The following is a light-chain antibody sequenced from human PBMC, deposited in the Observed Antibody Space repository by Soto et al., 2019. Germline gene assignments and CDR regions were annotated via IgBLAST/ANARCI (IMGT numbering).Light chain of an antibody. Sequence: QSSLTHVASVSGSPGQSITISCTGTSTDVARHNYVSWYQQHPDKAPKLMIYEVTNRPSGVSNRFSGSKSGNTASLTISGLQAEDEADYYCSSYTSSSTAVFGTGTKVTVL. J-gene: IGLJ1*01. CDR2: EVT. CDR1: STDVARHNY. V-gene: IGLV2-14*01. CDR3: SSYTSSSTAV.